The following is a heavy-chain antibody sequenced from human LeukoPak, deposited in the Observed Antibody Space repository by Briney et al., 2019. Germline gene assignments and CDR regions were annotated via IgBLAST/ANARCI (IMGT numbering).Heavy chain of an antibody. CDR2: INWNGGST. D-gene: IGHD4-17*01. J-gene: IGHJ4*02. Sequence: GGSLRLSCAASGFTFDDYGMSWVRQAPGKGLEWVSGINWNGGSTGYADSVKGRFTISRDNAKNSLYLQMNSLRAEDTALYYCARSLMPATVTYGFDYWGQGTLVTVSS. V-gene: IGHV3-20*04. CDR3: ARSLMPATVTYGFDY. CDR1: GFTFDDYG.